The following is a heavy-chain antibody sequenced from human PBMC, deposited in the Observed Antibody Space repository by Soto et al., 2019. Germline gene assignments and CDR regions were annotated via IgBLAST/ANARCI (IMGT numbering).Heavy chain of an antibody. CDR3: AREGSLGRWLKPLDF. J-gene: IGHJ4*02. D-gene: IGHD3-10*01. V-gene: IGHV4-30-2*01. CDR1: GGSISSGGYS. CDR2: IYHSGST. Sequence: SETLSLTYAVSGGSISSGGYSWSWIRQPPGKGLEWIGYIYHSGSTYYNPSLKSRVTISVDTSKNQFSLRLISVTAADTAKYFCAREGSLGRWLKPLDFWGQGTLVTVSS.